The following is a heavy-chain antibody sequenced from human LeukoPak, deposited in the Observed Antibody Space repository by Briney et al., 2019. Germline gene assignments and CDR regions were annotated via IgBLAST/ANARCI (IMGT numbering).Heavy chain of an antibody. D-gene: IGHD4-11*01. CDR3: TRDRFSKWFDP. Sequence: ASVKVSCEASGLTFTGVNYIHWVRQAPGQGPEWMGWINTNSGVTDYARKFQGRVTTTRDTSISTAYMELYRLTSDDMAMYYCTRDRFSKWFDPWGQGTLVTVSS. CDR2: INTNSGVT. J-gene: IGHJ5*02. CDR1: GLTFTGVNY. V-gene: IGHV1-2*02.